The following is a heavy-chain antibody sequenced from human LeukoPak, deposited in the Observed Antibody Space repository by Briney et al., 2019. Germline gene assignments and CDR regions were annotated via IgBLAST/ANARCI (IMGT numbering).Heavy chain of an antibody. J-gene: IGHJ4*02. D-gene: IGHD2-21*01. Sequence: SETLSLTCTVSGGSISSSSYYWGWIRQPPGKGLQWIGEITYRGGPSYLPSLKSRVTISIDASQRHISLRLNSVTAADTAVYYCATYGGDWKFDSWGQGTLVTVSS. CDR1: GGSISSSSYY. V-gene: IGHV4-39*07. CDR3: ATYGGDWKFDS. CDR2: ITYRGGP.